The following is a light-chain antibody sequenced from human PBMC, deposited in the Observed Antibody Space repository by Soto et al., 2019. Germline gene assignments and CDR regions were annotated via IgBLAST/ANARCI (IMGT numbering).Light chain of an antibody. V-gene: IGKV3-15*01. Sequence: EIVMTQSPATLSVSPGERATLSCRASQRVSSNLAWYQQKPGQAPRLLIYGASTRATGIPARFGGSGSGTEFTLTISSLQSEDFAVYYCQQYNNWPPKSTFGQGTKVEIK. J-gene: IGKJ1*01. CDR1: QRVSSN. CDR3: QQYNNWPPKST. CDR2: GAS.